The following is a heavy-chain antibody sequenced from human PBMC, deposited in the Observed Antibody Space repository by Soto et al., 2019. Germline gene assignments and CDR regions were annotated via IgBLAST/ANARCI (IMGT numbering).Heavy chain of an antibody. Sequence: ASVKVSCKASGGTFSSYTISWVRRAPGQGPEWMGWMNPNSGNTGYAQKFQGRVTMTRNTSISTAYMELSSLRSEDTAVYYCARTPYGDNVDYWGQGTLVTVSS. CDR1: GGTFSSYT. CDR3: ARTPYGDNVDY. J-gene: IGHJ4*02. CDR2: MNPNSGNT. V-gene: IGHV1-8*02. D-gene: IGHD4-17*01.